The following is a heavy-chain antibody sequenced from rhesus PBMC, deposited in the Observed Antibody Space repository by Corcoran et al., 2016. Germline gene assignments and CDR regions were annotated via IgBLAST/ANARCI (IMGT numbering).Heavy chain of an antibody. D-gene: IGHD3-28*01. Sequence: QVQLQESGQGVVKPSETLSLTCAVSGGSISDGYRWSWISQPPGNGLEWIGYIYVNRTTTNYNPSLKRRATISMTPSKNHFSLKRSSVTAAYTAVYYVEKNYYSGTKDAFYFWGRGLRVTVSS. V-gene: IGHV4S10*01. CDR3: EKNYYSGTKDAFYF. J-gene: IGHJ3*01. CDR2: IYVNRTTT. CDR1: GGSISDGYR.